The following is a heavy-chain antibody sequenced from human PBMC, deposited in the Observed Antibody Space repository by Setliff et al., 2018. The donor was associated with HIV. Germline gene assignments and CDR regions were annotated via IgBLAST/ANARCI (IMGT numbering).Heavy chain of an antibody. Sequence: VASVKVSCKASGYTFTSNAIHWVRQAPGQSLEWMGWIDAGNGDTKYSQNFQGRVTITGDTSASTAYMELSSLRSEDTAVYYCARDRPDSTGYYFDYWGQGTLVTVS. CDR2: IDAGNGDT. CDR1: GYTFTSNA. V-gene: IGHV1-3*01. J-gene: IGHJ4*02. D-gene: IGHD3-22*01. CDR3: ARDRPDSTGYYFDY.